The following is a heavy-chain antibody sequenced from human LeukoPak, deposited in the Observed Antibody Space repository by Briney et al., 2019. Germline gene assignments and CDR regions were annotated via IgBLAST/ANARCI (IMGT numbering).Heavy chain of an antibody. Sequence: GGSLRLSCAASGFTFSNAWMSWVRQAPGKGLEWVGRIKSKTDGGTTDYAAPVKGRFTISRDDSKNTLYLQMNSLKTEDTAVYYCTTVYYGSGSTRSRYYYYYGMDVWGKGTTVTDSS. J-gene: IGHJ6*04. CDR2: IKSKTDGGTT. D-gene: IGHD3-10*01. V-gene: IGHV3-15*01. CDR1: GFTFSNAW. CDR3: TTVYYGSGSTRSRYYYYYGMDV.